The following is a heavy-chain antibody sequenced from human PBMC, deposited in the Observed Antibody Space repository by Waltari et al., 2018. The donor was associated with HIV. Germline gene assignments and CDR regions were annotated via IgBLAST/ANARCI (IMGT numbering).Heavy chain of an antibody. CDR2: IYTSGNT. V-gene: IGHV4-61*02. CDR1: GGSISSGRYY. Sequence: QVQLQESGPGLVMPSQPLSLTCTVSGGSISSGRYYWRRTRRPAGKGLEWIGRIYTSGNTNYTPSLKSRFTISVDTSKNQFSLKRSSVTAADTAVYYCARRGIQLWFYAFDIWGQGTMVTVSS. D-gene: IGHD5-18*01. CDR3: ARRGIQLWFYAFDI. J-gene: IGHJ3*02.